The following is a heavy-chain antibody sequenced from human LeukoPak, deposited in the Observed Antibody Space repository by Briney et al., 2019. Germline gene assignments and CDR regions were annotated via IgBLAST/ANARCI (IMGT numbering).Heavy chain of an antibody. V-gene: IGHV4-39*01. D-gene: IGHD2-15*01. CDR1: GGSISSSSYY. CDR3: ARGYCSGGSCYEFDY. CDR2: IYYSGST. J-gene: IGHJ4*02. Sequence: SETLSLTCTVSGGSISSSSYYWGWIRQPPGKGLEWIGSIYYSGSTYYNPSLKGRVTISVDTSKNQFSLKLSSVTAADTAVYYCARGYCSGGSCYEFDYWGQGTLVTVSS.